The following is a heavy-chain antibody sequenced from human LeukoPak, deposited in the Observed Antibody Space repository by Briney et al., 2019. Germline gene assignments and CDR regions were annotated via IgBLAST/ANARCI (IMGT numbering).Heavy chain of an antibody. CDR1: GYTFSSYY. Sequence: ASVKVSCKASGYTFSSYYIHWVRQAPEQGLEWMGIINPSGGSPSYAQKFQGRVTLTRDTSTSTVYMDLSSLRAEDTAVYYCAKLNCSSTSCPKGGAYYFDYWGQGTLVTVSS. D-gene: IGHD2-2*01. CDR3: AKLNCSSTSCPKGGAYYFDY. CDR2: INPSGGSP. J-gene: IGHJ4*02. V-gene: IGHV1-46*01.